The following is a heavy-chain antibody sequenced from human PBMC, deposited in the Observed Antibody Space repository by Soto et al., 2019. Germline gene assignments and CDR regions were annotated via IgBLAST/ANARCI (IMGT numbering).Heavy chain of an antibody. CDR3: AGQRDYFGMDV. Sequence: SETLSLTCTVSSGSISNSDYYWSWIRQPPGKGLEWIGSIYYTGSTYYNPSLKSRVTISVDTSKNQFSLKLSSVTAADTAVYYCAGQRDYFGMDVWGQGTTVTVSS. V-gene: IGHV4-39*01. CDR1: SGSISNSDYY. J-gene: IGHJ6*02. CDR2: IYYTGST.